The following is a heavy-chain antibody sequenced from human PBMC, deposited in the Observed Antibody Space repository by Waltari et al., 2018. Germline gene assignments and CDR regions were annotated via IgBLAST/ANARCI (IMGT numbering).Heavy chain of an antibody. J-gene: IGHJ5*02. CDR1: DFTFVDYA. D-gene: IGHD2-2*01. CDR2: INSEFYGGTT. Sequence: VQLVESGGGLVQPGRSLRLSCTPSDFTFVDYAVSWVRQAPGKGLEWVGFINSEFYGGTTKYAASVKGRFIMSRDDSKNTAYLQMNSLKTEDTAMYYCTRGYCSSDSCYHSSWGQGTLVTVSS. CDR3: TRGYCSSDSCYHSS. V-gene: IGHV3-49*04.